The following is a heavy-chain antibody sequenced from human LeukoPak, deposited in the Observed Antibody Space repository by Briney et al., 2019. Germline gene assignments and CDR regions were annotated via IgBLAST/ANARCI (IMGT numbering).Heavy chain of an antibody. Sequence: SETLSLTCAVYGGSFSGYYWSWIRQPPGKGLEWIGEINHSGSTNYNPSLRSRVTISIDTSKNQFSLKLTSVTAADTAVYYCATPNDAFNIWGQGTMVTVSS. CDR1: GGSFSGYY. V-gene: IGHV4-34*01. CDR2: INHSGST. J-gene: IGHJ3*02. CDR3: ATPNDAFNI.